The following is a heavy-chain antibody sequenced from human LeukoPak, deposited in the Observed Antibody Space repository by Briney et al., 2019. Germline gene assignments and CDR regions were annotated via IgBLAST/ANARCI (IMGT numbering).Heavy chain of an antibody. CDR3: ARIRYDSSGYLGYYFDY. Sequence: EASVRVSCKASGGTFSSYAISGARQAPGQGLEWMGRIIPIFGIANYAQKFQGRVTITADKSTSTAYMELSSLRSEDTAVYYCARIRYDSSGYLGYYFDYWGQGALVTVSS. CDR1: GGTFSSYA. V-gene: IGHV1-69*04. D-gene: IGHD3-22*01. J-gene: IGHJ4*02. CDR2: IIPIFGIA.